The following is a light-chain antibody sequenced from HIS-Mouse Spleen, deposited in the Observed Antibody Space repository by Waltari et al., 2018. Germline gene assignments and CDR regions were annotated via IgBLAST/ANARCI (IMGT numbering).Light chain of an antibody. CDR3: QSYDSSLSGWV. Sequence: QSVLTQPPSVSGAPGQRVTISCTGSSSNIGAGYDVHWYQQLPGTAPKLLIYCNGNPPAGVPDRFSGSKSGTTASLAITGLQAEDEADYYCQSYDSSLSGWVFGGGTKLTVL. V-gene: IGLV1-40*01. CDR2: CNG. CDR1: SSNIGAGYD. J-gene: IGLJ3*02.